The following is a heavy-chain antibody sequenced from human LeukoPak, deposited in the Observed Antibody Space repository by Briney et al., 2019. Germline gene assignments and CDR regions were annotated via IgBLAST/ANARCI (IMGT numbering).Heavy chain of an antibody. Sequence: QPGGSLRLSCVVSGFTFTNYVVHWVRQAPGKGLEWVTLVSSDGGIKYYADSVKGRFSVSRDISKNTLYLRMNSLRVDDTAVYYCARDSETTPIHVLGYWGQGTLVTVSS. D-gene: IGHD2-15*01. CDR1: GFTFTNYV. CDR2: VSSDGGIK. V-gene: IGHV3-30-3*01. J-gene: IGHJ4*02. CDR3: ARDSETTPIHVLGY.